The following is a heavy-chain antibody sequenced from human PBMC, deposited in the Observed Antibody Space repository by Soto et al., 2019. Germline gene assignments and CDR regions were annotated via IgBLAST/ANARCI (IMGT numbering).Heavy chain of an antibody. CDR1: GGTFSSYA. CDR3: ASYFSNNWNVAG. D-gene: IGHD1-20*01. V-gene: IGHV1-69*13. Sequence: SVKVSCKASGGTFSSYAISWVRQAPGQGLEWMGGIIPIFGTANYAQKFQGRVTITADESTSTAYMELSSLRSEDTAVYYCASYFSNNWNVAGWGQGTLVTVSS. CDR2: IIPIFGTA. J-gene: IGHJ4*02.